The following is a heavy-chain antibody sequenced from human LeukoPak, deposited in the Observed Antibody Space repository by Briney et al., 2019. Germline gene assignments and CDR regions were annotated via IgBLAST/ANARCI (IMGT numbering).Heavy chain of an antibody. CDR2: IDTAGAT. CDR3: ARGAREYYARTRGAFDI. D-gene: IGHD3-22*01. CDR1: GFPFSNYD. V-gene: IGHV3-13*01. J-gene: IGHJ3*02. Sequence: PGGPLSLSCAVSGFPFSNYDMHWFRHAKGKGQELVSTIDTAGATYYPGSVKGRFNIYRENAKNSLYLQINSLRAADTAVYYCARGAREYYARTRGAFDIWGQGKMVTVSS.